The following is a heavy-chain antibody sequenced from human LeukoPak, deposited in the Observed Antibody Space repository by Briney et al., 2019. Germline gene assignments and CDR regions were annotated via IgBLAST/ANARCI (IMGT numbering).Heavy chain of an antibody. CDR2: IFPGDSDT. J-gene: IGHJ5*02. Sequence: GESLKISCKGYGDRFTSYWVAWVRQMPGKGLEWMGIIFPGDSDTRYSPSIQGQVTISVDRSISTAYLQWSSLKASDTAIYYCARRPLHSQNWLAPWGQGTLATVSP. CDR1: GDRFTSYW. D-gene: IGHD2-15*01. CDR3: ARRPLHSQNWLAP. V-gene: IGHV5-51*01.